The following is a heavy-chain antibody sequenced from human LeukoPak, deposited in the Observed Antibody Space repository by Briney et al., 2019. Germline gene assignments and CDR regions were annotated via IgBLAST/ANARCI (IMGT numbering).Heavy chain of an antibody. D-gene: IGHD6-6*01. V-gene: IGHV3-74*01. CDR2: ISGDGSIT. J-gene: IGHJ4*01. Sequence: PGGSLRLSCTVTGFTVWIYWLHWVRQVPGQRLVWVSRISGDGSITTYADSVQGRFTISRDNSKNILYLQINSLRSEDTVVYYCARYSSSSGGAAYYLDYWGHGTLVTVSS. CDR3: ARYSSSSGGAAYYLDY. CDR1: GFTVWIYW.